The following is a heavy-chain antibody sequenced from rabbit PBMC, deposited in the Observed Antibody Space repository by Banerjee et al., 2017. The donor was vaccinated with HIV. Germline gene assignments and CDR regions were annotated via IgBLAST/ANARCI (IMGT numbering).Heavy chain of an antibody. J-gene: IGHJ3*01. CDR3: ARTDDSSGWTRLDL. D-gene: IGHD4-1*01. CDR2: IITSSGST. V-gene: IGHV1S45*01. CDR1: GFDLSSYHY. Sequence: QEQLEESGGDLVKPEGSLTFICTASGFDLSSYHYMCWVRQAPGKGLESVACIITSSGSTWYASWVNGRFTISKTSSTTVTLQMTSLTAADTAIYSCARTDDSSGWTRLDLWGPGTLVTVS.